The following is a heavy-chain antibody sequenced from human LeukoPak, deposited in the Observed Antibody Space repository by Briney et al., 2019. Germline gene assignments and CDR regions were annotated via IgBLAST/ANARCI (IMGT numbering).Heavy chain of an antibody. D-gene: IGHD3-10*01. CDR1: GFTFSSYS. CDR2: ISSSSSTI. J-gene: IGHJ4*02. V-gene: IGHV3-48*01. CDR3: ARPFYGSGKH. Sequence: GGSPRLSCAASGFTFSSYSMNWVRQAPGKGLEWVSYISSSSSTIYYADSVKGRFTISRDNAKNSLYLQMNSLRAEDTAVYYCARPFYGSGKHWGQGTLVTVSS.